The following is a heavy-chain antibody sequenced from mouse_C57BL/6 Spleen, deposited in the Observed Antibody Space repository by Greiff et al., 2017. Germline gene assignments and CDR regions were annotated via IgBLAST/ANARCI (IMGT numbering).Heavy chain of an antibody. J-gene: IGHJ4*01. CDR2: ISSGGDYI. V-gene: IGHV5-9-1*02. CDR3: TRSFYDYDEGAMDY. Sequence: EVKLVESGEGLVKPGGSLKLSCAASGFTFSSYAMSWVRQTPEKRLEWVAYISSGGDYIYYADTVKGRFTISRDNARNTLYLQMSSLKSEDTAMYYCTRSFYDYDEGAMDYWGQGTSVTVSS. CDR1: GFTFSSYA. D-gene: IGHD2-4*01.